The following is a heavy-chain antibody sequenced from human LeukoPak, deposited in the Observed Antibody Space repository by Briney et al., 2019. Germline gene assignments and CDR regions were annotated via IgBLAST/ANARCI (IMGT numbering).Heavy chain of an antibody. D-gene: IGHD6-13*01. V-gene: IGHV4-61*01. CDR3: ARYSIAATYYFDY. J-gene: IGHJ4*02. Sequence: SETLSLTCTVSGGSVSSGSYYWTWIRQPPGKGLEWIGYLYYNRSTNYNPSLKSRVTISVDTSKNQFSLKLSSVTAADTAVYYCARYSIAATYYFDYWGQGTLVTVSS. CDR2: LYYNRST. CDR1: GGSVSSGSYY.